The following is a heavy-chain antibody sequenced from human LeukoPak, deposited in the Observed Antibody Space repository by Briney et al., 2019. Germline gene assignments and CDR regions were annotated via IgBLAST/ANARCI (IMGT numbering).Heavy chain of an antibody. V-gene: IGHV4-39*01. J-gene: IGHJ4*02. Sequence: SETLSLTCTVSGGSISSSSHYYSRIRQPPGKGLEWVASIYYAGRSFYNPSLKSRVIISEDTFNKQFSLRLSSVTAADTAVYYCARGYYDVLTGHPKNFDYWGQGTLVTVSS. CDR2: IYYAGRS. D-gene: IGHD3-9*01. CDR1: GGSISSSSHY. CDR3: ARGYYDVLTGHPKNFDY.